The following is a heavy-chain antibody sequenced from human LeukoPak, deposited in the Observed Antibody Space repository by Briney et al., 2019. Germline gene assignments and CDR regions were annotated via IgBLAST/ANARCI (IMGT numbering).Heavy chain of an antibody. CDR2: ISGSGGST. V-gene: IGHV3-23*01. CDR3: AKGTTVVTVTSQYYYYMDV. D-gene: IGHD4-23*01. J-gene: IGHJ6*03. Sequence: GGSLRLSCAASGFTFSSYAMSWVRQAPGKGLEWVSAISGSGGSTYYADSVKGRFTISRDNSKNTLYLQMNSLRAEDTAVYYCAKGTTVVTVTSQYYYYMDVWGKGTTVTVSS. CDR1: GFTFSSYA.